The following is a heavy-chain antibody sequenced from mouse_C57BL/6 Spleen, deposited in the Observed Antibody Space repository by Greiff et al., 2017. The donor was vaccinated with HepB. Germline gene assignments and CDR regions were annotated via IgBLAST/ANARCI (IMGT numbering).Heavy chain of an antibody. CDR3: ARRRYYGSSYVDYYAMDY. CDR2: ISNGGGST. CDR1: GFTFSDYY. D-gene: IGHD1-1*01. J-gene: IGHJ4*01. Sequence: DVMLVESGGGLVQPGGSLKLSCAASGFTFSDYYMYWVRQTPEKRLEWVAYISNGGGSTYYPDTVKGRFTISRDNAKNTLYLQMSRLKSEDTAMYYCARRRYYGSSYVDYYAMDYWGQGTSVTVSS. V-gene: IGHV5-12*01.